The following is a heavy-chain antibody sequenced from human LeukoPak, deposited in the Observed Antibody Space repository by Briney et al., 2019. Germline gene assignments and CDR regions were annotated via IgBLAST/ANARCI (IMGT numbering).Heavy chain of an antibody. J-gene: IGHJ6*02. CDR1: GFTFSSYS. Sequence: GGSLRLSCAASGFTFSSYSMNWVRQAPGKGLEWVSYISSSSSTIYYADSVKGRFTISRDNAKNSLYLQMNSLRAEDTAVYYCARDFGDVTGDYVLYYYYYGMDVWGQGTTVTVSS. D-gene: IGHD3-16*01. V-gene: IGHV3-48*04. CDR2: ISSSSSTI. CDR3: ARDFGDVTGDYVLYYYYYGMDV.